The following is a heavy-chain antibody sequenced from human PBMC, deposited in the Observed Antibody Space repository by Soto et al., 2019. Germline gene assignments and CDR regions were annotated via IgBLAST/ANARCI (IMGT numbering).Heavy chain of an antibody. V-gene: IGHV3-30*18. CDR3: AKGLDYRCSSTSCYSPHFDY. CDR2: ISYDGSNK. D-gene: IGHD2-2*01. Sequence: GGSLRLSCAASGFTFSSYGMHWVRQAPGKGLEWVAVISYDGSNKYYADSVKGRFTIYRDNSKNTLYLQMNSLRAEDTAVYYCAKGLDYRCSSTSCYSPHFDYWGQGTLVTVSS. J-gene: IGHJ4*02. CDR1: GFTFSSYG.